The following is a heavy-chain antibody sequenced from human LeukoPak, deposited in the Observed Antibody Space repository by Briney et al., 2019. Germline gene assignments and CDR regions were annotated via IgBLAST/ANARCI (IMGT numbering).Heavy chain of an antibody. J-gene: IGHJ4*02. V-gene: IGHV4-34*01. D-gene: IGHD3-22*01. Sequence: SENLSLTCAVYGGSFSGYYWSWIRQPPGKGLEWIGEINHSGSTNYNPSLKSRVTISVDTSKNQFSLKLSSVTAADTAVYYCARAPITMIVVVSSGGSRYFDYWGQGTLVTVSS. CDR3: ARAPITMIVVVSSGGSRYFDY. CDR2: INHSGST. CDR1: GGSFSGYY.